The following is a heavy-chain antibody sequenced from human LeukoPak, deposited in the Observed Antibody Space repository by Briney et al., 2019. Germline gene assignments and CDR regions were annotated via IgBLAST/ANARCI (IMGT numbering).Heavy chain of an antibody. CDR1: GYTFTGYY. D-gene: IGHD3-9*01. V-gene: IGHV1-2*02. J-gene: IGHJ4*02. Sequence: ASVKVSCKASGYTFTGYYMHWLRQAPGQGLEWMGWINPNSGGTNYAQKFQGRVTMTRDTSISTAYMELSRLRSDDTAVYYCARDRRYDILTGSLIWDFDYWGQGTLVTVSS. CDR3: ARDRRYDILTGSLIWDFDY. CDR2: INPNSGGT.